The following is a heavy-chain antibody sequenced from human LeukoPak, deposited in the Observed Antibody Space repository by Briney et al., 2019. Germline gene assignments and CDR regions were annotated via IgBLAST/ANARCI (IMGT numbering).Heavy chain of an antibody. V-gene: IGHV4-59*08. CDR2: ISDIGSI. CDR1: GGSISSYY. D-gene: IGHD2/OR15-2a*01. Sequence: SETLSLTCTVSGGSISSYYWSWIRQPPGKGLEWIAYISDIGSINYNPSLKSRVTIPLDTSKNQFSLKLSSVTAADTAVYYCAGHHPRNTVDFWGQGTLVTVSP. CDR3: AGHHPRNTVDF. J-gene: IGHJ4*02.